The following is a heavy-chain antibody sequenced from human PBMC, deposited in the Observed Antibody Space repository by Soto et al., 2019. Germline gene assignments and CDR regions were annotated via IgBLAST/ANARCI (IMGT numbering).Heavy chain of an antibody. CDR3: ARESSVPTHYYYYMDV. J-gene: IGHJ6*03. V-gene: IGHV4-59*01. Sequence: SETLSLTCTVSGGSISSYYWSWIRQPPGKGLEWIGYIYYSGSTNYNPSLKSRVTISVDTSKNQFSLKLSSVTAADTAVYYCARESSVPTHYYYYMDVWGKGTTVTVSS. D-gene: IGHD6-6*01. CDR1: GGSISSYY. CDR2: IYYSGST.